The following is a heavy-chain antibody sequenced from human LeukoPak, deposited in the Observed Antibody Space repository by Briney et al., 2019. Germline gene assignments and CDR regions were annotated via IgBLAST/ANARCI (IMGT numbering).Heavy chain of an antibody. D-gene: IGHD3-22*01. CDR3: AITLYASSGYYYVPDAFDI. J-gene: IGHJ3*02. CDR2: INPNSGGT. CDR1: GYTFTGYY. V-gene: IGHV1-2*02. Sequence: ASVKVSCKASGYTFTGYYMHWVRQAPGQGLEWMGWINPNSGGTNYAQKFQGRVTMTRDTSISTAYMELSRLRSDDTAVYYSAITLYASSGYYYVPDAFDIWGQGTMVTVS.